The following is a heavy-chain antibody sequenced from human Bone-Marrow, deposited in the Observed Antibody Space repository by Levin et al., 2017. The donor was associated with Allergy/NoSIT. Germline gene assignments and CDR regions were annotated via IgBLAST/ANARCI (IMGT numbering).Heavy chain of an antibody. CDR1: GGSISGHY. CDR2: IYSSGST. J-gene: IGHJ2*01. D-gene: IGHD6-13*01. V-gene: IGHV4-59*11. CDR3: ARWAVYSGSWYSYFDL. Sequence: SQTLSLTCTVSGGSISGHYWSWIRQPPGKGLEWIGCIYSSGSTNHNPPLKSRVTISVDTSKNQFSLKLKYVTAADTAVYYCARWAVYSGSWYSYFDLWGRGTLVTVSS.